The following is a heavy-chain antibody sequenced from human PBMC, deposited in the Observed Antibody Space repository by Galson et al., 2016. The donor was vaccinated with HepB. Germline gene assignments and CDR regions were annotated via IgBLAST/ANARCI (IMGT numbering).Heavy chain of an antibody. CDR3: ARDRGFYSSTWD. CDR2: ISGDGAP. CDR1: GFTFSSYA. Sequence: SLRLSCAASGFTFSSYAMSWVRQAPGKGLEWVSSISGDGAPYYVDSMKGRFTISRDNSKDTLYLQMISLRAEDTAVYYCARDRGFYSSTWDWGQGTLVTVSP. V-gene: IGHV3-23*01. J-gene: IGHJ4*02. D-gene: IGHD2-2*01.